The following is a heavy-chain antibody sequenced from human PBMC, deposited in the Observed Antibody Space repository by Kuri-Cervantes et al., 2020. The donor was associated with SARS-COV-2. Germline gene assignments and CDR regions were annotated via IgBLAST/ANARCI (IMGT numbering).Heavy chain of an antibody. D-gene: IGHD7-27*01. CDR1: GFTFSSYA. Sequence: GESLKISCAASGFTFSSYAMHWVRQAPGKGLEWVAVISYDGSNKYYADSVKGRFTISRDNSKNTLYLQMNSLRAEDTAVYYCAGKLGSDAFDIWGQGTMVTVSS. CDR3: AGKLGSDAFDI. V-gene: IGHV3-30-3*01. J-gene: IGHJ3*02. CDR2: ISYDGSNK.